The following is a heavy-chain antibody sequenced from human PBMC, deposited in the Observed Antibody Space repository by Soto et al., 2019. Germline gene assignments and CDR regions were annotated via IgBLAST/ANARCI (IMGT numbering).Heavy chain of an antibody. Sequence: KPSETLSLTCTVSGGSISSSSYSWSWIRQHPGKGLEWIGYVYFSGNTDYNPSLKSRVTISVDTSKKQFSLRLTSVTVADTAVYYCARLGYDSSGYPSWFDPWGQGTLVTVS. CDR2: VYFSGNT. CDR3: ARLGYDSSGYPSWFDP. J-gene: IGHJ5*02. CDR1: GGSISSSSYS. V-gene: IGHV4-31*03. D-gene: IGHD3-22*01.